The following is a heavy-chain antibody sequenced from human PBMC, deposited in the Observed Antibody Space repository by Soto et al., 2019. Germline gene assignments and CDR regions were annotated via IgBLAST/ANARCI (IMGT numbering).Heavy chain of an antibody. CDR1: GVTFSDYY. D-gene: IGHD6-13*01. Sequence: WGSLRLSCAASGVTFSDYYMSWIRQAPGKGLEWVSYISSTRSYTNYADNVKGRFTISRENDKNSLYLKTDTVRDADTDVYYCARVAPAGIDHWGQGTLVTVSS. J-gene: IGHJ4*02. V-gene: IGHV3-11*06. CDR3: ARVAPAGIDH. CDR2: ISSTRSYT.